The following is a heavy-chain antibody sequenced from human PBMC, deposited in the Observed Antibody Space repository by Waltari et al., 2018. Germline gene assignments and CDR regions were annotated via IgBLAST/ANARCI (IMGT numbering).Heavy chain of an antibody. D-gene: IGHD3-3*01. CDR2: IYYSGTT. J-gene: IGHJ5*02. V-gene: IGHV4-39*07. Sequence: QLQLQESGPGLVKPSETLSLTCSVSGGSISSTSHYWARIRQPPGKGPAGIGSIYYSGTTYYNLSLKSRVTLSVDTSKNQFSLKLSSVTAADTAMYFCARVARGGYYTGWFDTWGQGALVTVSS. CDR1: GGSISSTSHY. CDR3: ARVARGGYYTGWFDT.